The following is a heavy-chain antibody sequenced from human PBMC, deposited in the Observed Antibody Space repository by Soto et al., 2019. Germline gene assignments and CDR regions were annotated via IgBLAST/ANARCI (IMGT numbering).Heavy chain of an antibody. J-gene: IGHJ6*02. V-gene: IGHV5-51*01. D-gene: IGHD5-12*01. CDR2: IYPGDSDT. Sequence: PGESLKISCKGSGNTFTGYLIGWVRQMSGKGLEWMGVIYPGDSDTRYSPSFQGQVTISADKSISTAYLQWSSLKASDTAIYYCARQRSGYDPVSLSYYYYAMDVWGQGTTVTVSS. CDR1: GNTFTGYL. CDR3: ARQRSGYDPVSLSYYYYAMDV.